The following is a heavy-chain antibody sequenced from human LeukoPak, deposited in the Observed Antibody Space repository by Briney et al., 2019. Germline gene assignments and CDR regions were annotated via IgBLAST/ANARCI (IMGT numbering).Heavy chain of an antibody. CDR3: AKDQVVTTIGTVDY. V-gene: IGHV3-30*02. J-gene: IGHJ4*02. D-gene: IGHD2-21*02. Sequence: EGSLRLSCAASGFTFSSYGMHWVRQAPGKGLEWVAFIRYDGSNKYYADSVKGRFTISRDNSKNTLYLQMNSLRAEDTAVYYCAKDQVVTTIGTVDYWGQGTLVTVSS. CDR1: GFTFSSYG. CDR2: IRYDGSNK.